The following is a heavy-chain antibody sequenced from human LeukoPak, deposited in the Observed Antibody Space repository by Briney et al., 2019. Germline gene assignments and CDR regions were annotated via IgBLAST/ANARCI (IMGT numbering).Heavy chain of an antibody. Sequence: SETLSLTCAVCGGSFSGYYWSWIRQPPGKGLEWIGEINHSGSTNYNPSLKSRVAMSLDTSKNQFSLKLSSVTAADTAVYYCDVYYYDSSGYYRVDYWGQGTLVTVSS. V-gene: IGHV4-34*01. D-gene: IGHD3-22*01. CDR1: GGSFSGYY. J-gene: IGHJ4*02. CDR2: INHSGST. CDR3: DVYYYDSSGYYRVDY.